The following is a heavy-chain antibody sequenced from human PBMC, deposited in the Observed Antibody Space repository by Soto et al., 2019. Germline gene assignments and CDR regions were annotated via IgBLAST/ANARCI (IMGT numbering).Heavy chain of an antibody. CDR2: ISAYNGNT. J-gene: IGHJ5*02. D-gene: IGHD4-4*01. V-gene: IGHV1-18*01. Sequence: QVQLVQSGAEVKKPGASVKVSCKASGYTFTSYGISWVRQAPGQGLEWMGWISAYNGNTNYAQKLHGRVTKTTHTTTSTAYMELRSLRTDDAAVYYCARDTSNYGWFDPWGQGTLVTVSS. CDR3: ARDTSNYGWFDP. CDR1: GYTFTSYG.